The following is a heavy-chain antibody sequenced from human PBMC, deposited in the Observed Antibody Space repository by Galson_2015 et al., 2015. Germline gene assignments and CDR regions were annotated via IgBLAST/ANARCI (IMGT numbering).Heavy chain of an antibody. D-gene: IGHD6-19*01. V-gene: IGHV3-23*01. CDR2: ISGSDGRT. J-gene: IGHJ2*01. Sequence: SLRLSCAASGFTFSSYAMTWVRQAPGKGLEWVSGISGSDGRTFFADSVKGRFTISRDNSKNTLYLQMNSLRAEDTAVYYCAKGGYKQWLPGVGWYFDLWGRGTLVTVPS. CDR1: GFTFSSYA. CDR3: AKGGYKQWLPGVGWYFDL.